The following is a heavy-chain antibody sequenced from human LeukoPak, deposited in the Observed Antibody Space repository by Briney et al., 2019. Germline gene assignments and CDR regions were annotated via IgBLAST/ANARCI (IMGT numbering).Heavy chain of an antibody. J-gene: IGHJ3*02. D-gene: IGHD3-10*01. Sequence: SVKVSCKASGGTFNNYTFIWVRQAPGQGFEWMGGIIPLFATPNYAQHFQGRLTITADESTSTAYMELSSLGSEDTAIYYCAKDLWWFGEFPNAFENWGQGTMVTGSS. CDR1: GGTFNNYT. V-gene: IGHV1-69*13. CDR3: AKDLWWFGEFPNAFEN. CDR2: IIPLFATP.